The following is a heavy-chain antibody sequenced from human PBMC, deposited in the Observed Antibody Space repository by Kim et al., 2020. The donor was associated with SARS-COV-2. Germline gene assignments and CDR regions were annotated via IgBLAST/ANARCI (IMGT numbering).Heavy chain of an antibody. CDR1: GFTFSSYG. Sequence: GGSLRLSCAASGFTFSSYGMHWVRQAPGKGLEWVAVISYDGSNKYYADSVKGRFTISRDNSKNTLYLQMNSLRAEDTAVYYCAKDPSYYDSSGYYPDWGQGTLVTVSS. J-gene: IGHJ4*02. CDR3: AKDPSYYDSSGYYPD. V-gene: IGHV3-30*18. CDR2: ISYDGSNK. D-gene: IGHD3-22*01.